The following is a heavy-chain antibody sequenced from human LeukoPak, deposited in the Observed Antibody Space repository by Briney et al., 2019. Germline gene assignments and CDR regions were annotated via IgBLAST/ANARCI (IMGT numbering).Heavy chain of an antibody. CDR2: ISGSGGST. J-gene: IGHJ4*02. CDR1: GFTFSSYA. V-gene: IGHV3-23*01. Sequence: GGSLRLSCAASGFTFSSYAMSWVRQAPGKGLEWVSAISGSGGSTYYADSVKGLFTISRDNSKNTLYLQMNSLRAEDTAVYYCAKDPQRRITKDYWGQGTLVTVSS. CDR3: AKDPQRRITKDY. D-gene: IGHD3-10*01.